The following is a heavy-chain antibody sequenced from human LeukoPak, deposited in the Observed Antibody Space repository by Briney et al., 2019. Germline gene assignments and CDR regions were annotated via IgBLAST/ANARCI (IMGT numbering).Heavy chain of an antibody. CDR1: GGTLITHF. Sequence: ASVKVSCKASGGTLITHFISWVRQAPGQGLEWMGGIVPVLGIANYAQKFQGRVTITADKSTNTAYMEINNLRFEDTAVYYCARHSSRGQYYAFDFWGQGALVTVSP. D-gene: IGHD3-3*01. J-gene: IGHJ4*02. CDR2: IVPVLGIA. V-gene: IGHV1-69*10. CDR3: ARHSSRGQYYAFDF.